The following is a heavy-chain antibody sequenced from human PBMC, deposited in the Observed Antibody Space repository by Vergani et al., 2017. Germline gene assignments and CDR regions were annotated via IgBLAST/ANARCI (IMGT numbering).Heavy chain of an antibody. CDR2: ISWNSGSI. D-gene: IGHD4-17*01. V-gene: IGHV3-9*01. Sequence: EVQLVESGGGLVQPGRSLRLSCAASGFTFDDYAMHWVRQAPGKGLEWVSGISWNSGSIGYADSVKGRFTISRDNAKNSLYLQMNSLRAEDTAVYYCARDRDYGDYGVPDYWGQGTLVTVSS. J-gene: IGHJ4*02. CDR3: ARDRDYGDYGVPDY. CDR1: GFTFDDYA.